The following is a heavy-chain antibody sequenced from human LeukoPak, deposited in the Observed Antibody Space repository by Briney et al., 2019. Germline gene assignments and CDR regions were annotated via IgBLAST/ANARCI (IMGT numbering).Heavy chain of an antibody. Sequence: SETLSLTCTVSGGSISSYYWSWIRQPPGKGLEWIGYIYYSGSTNYNPSLKSRVTISVDTSKNQFSLKLSSVTAADTAVYYCARVRRKVVVAANPGYFDYWGQGTLVTVSS. V-gene: IGHV4-59*01. CDR3: ARVRRKVVVAANPGYFDY. D-gene: IGHD2-15*01. CDR2: IYYSGST. CDR1: GGSISSYY. J-gene: IGHJ4*02.